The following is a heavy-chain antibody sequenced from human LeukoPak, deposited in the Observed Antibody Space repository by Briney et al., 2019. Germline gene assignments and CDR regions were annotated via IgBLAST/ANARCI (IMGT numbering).Heavy chain of an antibody. Sequence: GGSLRLSCAASGFTVSSNYMSWVRQAPGKGLEWVSVIYSGGSTYYADSVKGRFTISRDNSKNTLYLQMNSLRAEDTAVYYCARDRIAALAFDIWGQGTMVTVSS. D-gene: IGHD6-6*01. CDR2: IYSGGST. V-gene: IGHV3-53*01. J-gene: IGHJ3*02. CDR1: GFTVSSNY. CDR3: ARDRIAALAFDI.